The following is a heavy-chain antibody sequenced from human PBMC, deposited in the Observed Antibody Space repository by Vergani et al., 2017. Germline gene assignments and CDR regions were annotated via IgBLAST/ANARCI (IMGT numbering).Heavy chain of an antibody. D-gene: IGHD1-26*01. CDR3: AKKGGSLYYYGVDV. Sequence: QEQLLQSGGGVVQPGGSLRLSCIGSGYTFGHFDMHWVRQAPCKGLAWVAFIRYDGSNPQYIDSVKGRFTISRDNSKDTLFVQMNGLRPEDTGTYFCAKKGGSLYYYGVDVWGQGTTITVSS. CDR2: IRYDGSNP. CDR1: GYTFGHFD. V-gene: IGHV3-30*02. J-gene: IGHJ6*02.